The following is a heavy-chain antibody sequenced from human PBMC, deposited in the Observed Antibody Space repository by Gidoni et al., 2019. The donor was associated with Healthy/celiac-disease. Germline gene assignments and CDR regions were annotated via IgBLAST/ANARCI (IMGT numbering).Heavy chain of an antibody. J-gene: IGHJ4*02. CDR2: ISGSGGST. CDR1: GFTFRSYA. CDR3: AKDRGCSGGSCYHFDY. V-gene: IGHV3-23*01. Sequence: EVQLLESGGGLVQPGGSLRLACAASGFTFRSYAMSWVRQAPGKGLEWVSAISGSGGSTYYADSVKGRFTISRDNSKNTLYLQMNSLRAEDTAVYYCAKDRGCSGGSCYHFDYWGQGTLVTVSS. D-gene: IGHD2-15*01.